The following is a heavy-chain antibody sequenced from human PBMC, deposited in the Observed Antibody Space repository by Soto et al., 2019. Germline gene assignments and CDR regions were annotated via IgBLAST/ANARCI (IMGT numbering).Heavy chain of an antibody. V-gene: IGHV1-18*04. CDR1: GYPFTSYG. J-gene: IGHJ6*02. D-gene: IGHD2-15*01. CDR3: ARTTMPIVVVVAANYYGMDV. CDR2: ISAYNGNT. Sequence: QVQLVQSGAEVKKPGASVKVSCKASGYPFTSYGISWVRQPPGQGLEWMGGISAYNGNTNYAQKLQGRVTMTTDTSTSTACMELRSLRSDDTAVYYCARTTMPIVVVVAANYYGMDVWGQGTTVTVSS.